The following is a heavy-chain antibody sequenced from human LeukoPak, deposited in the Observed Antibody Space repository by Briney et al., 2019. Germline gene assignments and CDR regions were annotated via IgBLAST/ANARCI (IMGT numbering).Heavy chain of an antibody. CDR1: GGSISSGGYY. Sequence: SETLSLTCTVSGGSISSGGYYWRWIRQHPGKGLEWIGYIYYSGSTYYNPSLKSRVTISVDTSKNQFSLKLSSVTAADTAVYYCARAGSVVVENWFDPWGQGTLVTVSS. J-gene: IGHJ5*02. CDR2: IYYSGST. V-gene: IGHV4-31*03. D-gene: IGHD2-15*01. CDR3: ARAGSVVVENWFDP.